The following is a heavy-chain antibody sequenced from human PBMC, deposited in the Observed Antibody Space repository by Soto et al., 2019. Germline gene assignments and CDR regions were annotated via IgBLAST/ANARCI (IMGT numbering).Heavy chain of an antibody. D-gene: IGHD6-13*01. Sequence: QITLKESGPTLVKPTQTLTLTCTFSGFSLSTSGVGVGWIRQPPGKALEWLALIYWDDDKRYSPSLKSRLTITKDTSKNQVVLTMTNMDPVDTATYYCAHRRDGGAAAGTFDYWGQGTLVTVSS. CDR2: IYWDDDK. J-gene: IGHJ4*02. V-gene: IGHV2-5*02. CDR3: AHRRDGGAAAGTFDY. CDR1: GFSLSTSGVG.